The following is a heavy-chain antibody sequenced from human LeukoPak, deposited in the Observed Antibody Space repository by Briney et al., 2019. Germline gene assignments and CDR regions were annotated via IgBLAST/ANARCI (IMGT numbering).Heavy chain of an antibody. Sequence: GASVKVSCKASGWTFTSYYMHWVRQAPGQGLEWMGIINPSGGSTSYAQKFQGRVTMTRDTSTSTVYMELSSLRSEDTAVYYCARAHPIFTVTTLGWFDPWGQGTLVTVSS. V-gene: IGHV1-46*01. CDR2: INPSGGST. CDR1: GWTFTSYY. CDR3: ARAHPIFTVTTLGWFDP. D-gene: IGHD4-17*01. J-gene: IGHJ5*02.